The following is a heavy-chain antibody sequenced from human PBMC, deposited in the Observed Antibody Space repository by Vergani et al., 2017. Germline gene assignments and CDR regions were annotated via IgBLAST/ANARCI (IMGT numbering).Heavy chain of an antibody. CDR3: ARVNTETNGHLYYYYYMDV. Sequence: QVQLQQWGGGLLKPSETLSLTCVVTGGSFTSYHWTWIRQSPGEGLEWVVDIDHTGRPDYNPSLKSRLTMSVDKSRNHFSLPLNSVTATDTAIYFCARVNTETNGHLYYYYYMDVWGQGTAVTVS. J-gene: IGHJ6*03. V-gene: IGHV4-34*01. D-gene: IGHD4-11*01. CDR2: IDHTGRP. CDR1: GGSFTSYH.